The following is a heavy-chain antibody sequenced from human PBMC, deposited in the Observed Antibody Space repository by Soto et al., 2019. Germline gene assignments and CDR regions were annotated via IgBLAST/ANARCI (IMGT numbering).Heavy chain of an antibody. V-gene: IGHV4-39*01. CDR3: ARHPPYVDTAMVMSWYFDL. D-gene: IGHD5-18*01. J-gene: IGHJ2*01. CDR1: GGSISSSSYC. CDR2: IYYSGST. Sequence: PSETLSLTCTVSGGSISSSSYCWGWIRQPPGKGLEWIGSIYYSGSTYYNPSLKSRVTISVDTSKNQFSLKLSSVTAADTAVYYCARHPPYVDTAMVMSWYFDLWGRGTLVTVSS.